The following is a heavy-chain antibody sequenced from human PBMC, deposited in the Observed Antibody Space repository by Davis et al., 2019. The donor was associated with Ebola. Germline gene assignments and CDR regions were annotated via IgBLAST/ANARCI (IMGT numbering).Heavy chain of an antibody. V-gene: IGHV3-21*01. CDR1: GFAFNSYT. D-gene: IGHD6-19*01. Sequence: GESLKISCAASGFAFNSYTMNWVRQAPGRGLEWVSSISPTSTYIYSAVSLRGRFTISRDNAKNELFLQLNNLRAEDTAVYYCARADALAGNKDSYYGLDVWGQGTTVTVSS. CDR2: ISPTSTYI. CDR3: ARADALAGNKDSYYGLDV. J-gene: IGHJ6*02.